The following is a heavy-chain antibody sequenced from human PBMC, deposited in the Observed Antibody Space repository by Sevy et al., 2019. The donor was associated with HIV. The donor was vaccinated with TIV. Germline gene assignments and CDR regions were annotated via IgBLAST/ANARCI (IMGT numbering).Heavy chain of an antibody. V-gene: IGHV3-64D*06. J-gene: IGHJ4*02. Sequence: GGSLRLSCSASGFPFRDNIMAWVRQAPGKRLEYVSGISSNVVSTNYGVSLKGRFTISRDNAKNTMYLQMTSLRPEDTAVYYCVKARGITQDFDNWGQGTLVTVSS. CDR2: ISSNVVST. D-gene: IGHD3-10*01. CDR1: GFPFRDNI. CDR3: VKARGITQDFDN.